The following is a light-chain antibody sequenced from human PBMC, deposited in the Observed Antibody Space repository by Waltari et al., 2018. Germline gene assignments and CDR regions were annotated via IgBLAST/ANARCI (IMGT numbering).Light chain of an antibody. CDR3: QQSYNTPHT. V-gene: IGKV1-39*01. Sequence: IQVTQFPTSLSAFNGNRIHITCRASQTISSHLNWYQQKPGKAPKLLIHAASTLQSGVPSRFSGSGSGTDFTLTISSLQPEDFATYYCQQSYNTPHTFGQGAKLEVK. CDR1: QTISSH. CDR2: AAS. J-gene: IGKJ2*01.